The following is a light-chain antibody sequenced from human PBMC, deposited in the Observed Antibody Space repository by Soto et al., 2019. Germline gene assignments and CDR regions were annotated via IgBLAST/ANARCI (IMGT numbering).Light chain of an antibody. CDR3: ATWDDSLDGPV. CDR1: GSGIGGNT. CDR2: SND. V-gene: IGLV1-44*01. J-gene: IGLJ3*02. Sequence: QSVLTQPPSATATPGQTVTVSCSGRGSGIGGNTVSWYQQLPGTAPRLLIHSNDRRPSGVPDRFSGSKSGASASLAISGLQSEDEADYYCATWDDSLDGPVFGGGTKVTVL.